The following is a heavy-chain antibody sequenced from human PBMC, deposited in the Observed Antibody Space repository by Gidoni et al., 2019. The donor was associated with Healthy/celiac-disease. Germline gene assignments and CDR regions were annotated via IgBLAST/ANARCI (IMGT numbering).Heavy chain of an antibody. V-gene: IGHV4-38-2*02. CDR1: TCGYY. CDR3: ARDRVATIFSDAFDI. CDR2: IYHSGST. D-gene: IGHD5-12*01. Sequence: TCGYYWGWIRQPPGKGLEWIGSIYHSGSTYYNPSLKSRVTISVDTSKNQFSLKLSSVTAADTAVYYCARDRVATIFSDAFDIWGQGTMVTVSS. J-gene: IGHJ3*02.